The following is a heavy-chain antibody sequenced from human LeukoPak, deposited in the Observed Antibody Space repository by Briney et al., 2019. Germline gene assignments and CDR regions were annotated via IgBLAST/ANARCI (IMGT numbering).Heavy chain of an antibody. CDR3: ARHPRARAYNWNGFDP. CDR1: GGSISSSSYY. J-gene: IGHJ5*02. V-gene: IGHV4-39*01. Sequence: SETLSLTCTVSGGSISSSSYYWGWIRQPPGKGLEWIGSIYYSGSTYYNPSLKSRVTISVDTSMNQFSLKLSSVTAADTAVYYCARHPRARAYNWNGFDPWGQGTLVTVSS. CDR2: IYYSGST. D-gene: IGHD1-1*01.